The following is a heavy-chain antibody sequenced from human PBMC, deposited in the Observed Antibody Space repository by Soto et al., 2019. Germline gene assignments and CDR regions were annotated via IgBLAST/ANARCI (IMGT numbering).Heavy chain of an antibody. D-gene: IGHD6-13*01. V-gene: IGHV1-2*02. J-gene: IGHJ6*02. CDR2: INPNSGGT. CDR1: GYTFTGYY. CDR3: ARVAGSSSWNYYYYGMDV. Sequence: ASVKVSCKASGYTFTGYYMHWVLQSPIQWLEWMGWINPNSGGTNYAQKFQGRVTMTRDTSISTAYMELSRLRSDDTAVYYCARVAGSSSWNYYYYGMDVWGQGTTVTVSS.